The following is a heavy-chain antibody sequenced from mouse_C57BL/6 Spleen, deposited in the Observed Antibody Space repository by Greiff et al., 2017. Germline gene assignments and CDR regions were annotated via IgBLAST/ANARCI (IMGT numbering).Heavy chain of an antibody. CDR3: ARRGLLRLGYFDV. CDR1: GYTFTSYW. V-gene: IGHV1-69*01. CDR2: IDPSDSYT. Sequence: QVQLQQPGAELVMPGASVKLSCKASGYTFTSYWMHWVKQRPGQGLEWIGEIDPSDSYTNYNQKFKGKSTLTVDKSSSTAYMQLSSLTSEDSAVYYCARRGLLRLGYFDVWGTGTTVTVSS. J-gene: IGHJ1*03. D-gene: IGHD1-1*01.